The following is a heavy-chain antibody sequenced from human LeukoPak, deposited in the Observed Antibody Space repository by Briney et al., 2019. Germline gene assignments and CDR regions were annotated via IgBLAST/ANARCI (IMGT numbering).Heavy chain of an antibody. CDR2: MYYTGST. Sequence: KPSETLSLTCIVSGGSIRSSSYYWGWIRQPPGKGLEWIGSMYYTGSTYYNPSPKTRVTISVDTSKNQFSLKLTSVTAADTAAYYCARVRAAAIPYYFDYWGQGTLVTVSS. CDR3: ARVRAAAIPYYFDY. J-gene: IGHJ4*02. CDR1: GGSIRSSSYY. V-gene: IGHV4-39*07. D-gene: IGHD6-13*01.